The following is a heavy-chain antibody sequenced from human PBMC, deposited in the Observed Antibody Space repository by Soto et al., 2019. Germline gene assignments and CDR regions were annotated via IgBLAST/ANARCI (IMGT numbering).Heavy chain of an antibody. J-gene: IGHJ4*02. D-gene: IGHD5-12*01. CDR2: IIPIFGTA. V-gene: IGHV1-69*13. CDR1: GGTFSSYA. Sequence: SVKVSCKASGGTFSSYAISWVRQAPGQGLEWMGGIIPIFGTANYAQKFQGGVTITADESTSTAYMELSSLRSEDTAVYYCARDLRDGYPYYFDYWGQGTLVTVSS. CDR3: ARDLRDGYPYYFDY.